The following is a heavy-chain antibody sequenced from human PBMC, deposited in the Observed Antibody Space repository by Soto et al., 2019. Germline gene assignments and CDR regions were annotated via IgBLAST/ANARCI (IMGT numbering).Heavy chain of an antibody. CDR2: INHSGST. D-gene: IGHD4-17*01. J-gene: IGHJ5*02. Sequence: SSETLSLTCAVYGVSFSGYYWSWIRQPPGKGLEWIGEINHSGSTNYNPSLKSRVTISVDTSKNQFSLKLSSVTAADTAVYYCARGKSPESTVTTYRWFDPWGQGTLVTVSS. V-gene: IGHV4-34*01. CDR3: ARGKSPESTVTTYRWFDP. CDR1: GVSFSGYY.